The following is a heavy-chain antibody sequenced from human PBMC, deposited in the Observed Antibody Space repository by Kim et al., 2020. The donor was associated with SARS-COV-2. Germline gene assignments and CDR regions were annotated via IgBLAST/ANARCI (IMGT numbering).Heavy chain of an antibody. Sequence: GGSLRLSCAASGITLSGYSMNWVRQAPGKGLEWVSYITGSGATTYYADPVKGRFTTSRDNAKNSLYLRMNSLRDEDTAVYYCAIWIDGAGDYWGQGTQVTVSS. J-gene: IGHJ4*02. V-gene: IGHV3-48*02. CDR3: AIWIDGAGDY. CDR1: GITLSGYS. CDR2: ITGSGATT. D-gene: IGHD1-1*01.